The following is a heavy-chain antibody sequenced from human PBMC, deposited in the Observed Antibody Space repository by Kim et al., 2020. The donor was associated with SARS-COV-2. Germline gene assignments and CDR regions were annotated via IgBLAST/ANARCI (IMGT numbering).Heavy chain of an antibody. CDR3: ARGLGISMIVVVNGPFDY. J-gene: IGHJ4*02. D-gene: IGHD3-22*01. Sequence: LKSRVTLSVDTSKNQFSLTLSSVTAADTAVYYCARGLGISMIVVVNGPFDYWGQGTLVTVSS. V-gene: IGHV4-34*01.